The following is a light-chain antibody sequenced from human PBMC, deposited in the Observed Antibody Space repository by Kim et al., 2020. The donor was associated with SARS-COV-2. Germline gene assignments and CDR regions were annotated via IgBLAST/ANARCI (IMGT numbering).Light chain of an antibody. V-gene: IGLV1-44*01. CDR1: SSNIGTNT. CDR3: AAWDDGLNGPV. Sequence: GQRVTISCAGRSSNIGTNTVNWYQQLPGTAPKLLIYSNRQRPSGVPDRVSGSKSGTSASLAISGLQSEDEADYYCAAWDDGLNGPVFGGGTQLTVL. J-gene: IGLJ3*02. CDR2: SNR.